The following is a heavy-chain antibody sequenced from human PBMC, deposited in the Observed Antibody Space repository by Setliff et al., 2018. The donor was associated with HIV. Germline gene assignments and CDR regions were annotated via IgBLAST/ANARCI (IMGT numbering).Heavy chain of an antibody. CDR2: INPNSGGT. Sequence: ASVKVSCKASGYTFIGYNMHWARQAPGQGLEWMGWINPNSGGTNYAQKFQGRVIMTRDTSISTAYMELSRLRSDDTAVYYCARALDSSADIEGYFDFWGQGMLVTVSS. CDR1: GYTFIGYN. CDR3: ARALDSSADIEGYFDF. D-gene: IGHD2-15*01. J-gene: IGHJ4*02. V-gene: IGHV1-2*02.